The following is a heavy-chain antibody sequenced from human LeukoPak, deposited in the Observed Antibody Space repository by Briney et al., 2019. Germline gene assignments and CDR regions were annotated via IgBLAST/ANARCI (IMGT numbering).Heavy chain of an antibody. V-gene: IGHV5-51*01. D-gene: IGHD5-12*01. CDR2: IYPGDSDT. CDR3: ARQNGVATDPPFFDY. J-gene: IGHJ4*02. CDR1: GYSFTSYW. Sequence: GESLKISCKGSGYSFTSYWIGWVRQMPGKGLEWMGIIYPGDSDTRYSPSFQGQVTISADKSISTAYLQWSSLKASDTAMYYCARQNGVATDPPFFDYWGQGTLVTVSP.